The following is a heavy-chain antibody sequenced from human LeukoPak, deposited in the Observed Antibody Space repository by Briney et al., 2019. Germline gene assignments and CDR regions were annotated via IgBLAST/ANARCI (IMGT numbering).Heavy chain of an antibody. D-gene: IGHD3-22*01. CDR1: GGSISSSGYY. V-gene: IGHV4-31*03. Sequence: SETLSLTCTVSGGSISSSGYYWSWLRQHPGQGLEWIGYIYYSGTTYYNPSLKSRVTIPVDTSKNQFSLKLFSVTAADTAVYYCAREDYYDSSGYLDYWGQGTLVTVSS. CDR2: IYYSGTT. J-gene: IGHJ4*02. CDR3: AREDYYDSSGYLDY.